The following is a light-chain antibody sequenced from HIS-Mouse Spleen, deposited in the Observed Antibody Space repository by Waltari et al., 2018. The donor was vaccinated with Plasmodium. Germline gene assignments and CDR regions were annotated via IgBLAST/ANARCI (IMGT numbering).Light chain of an antibody. V-gene: IGKV1-8*01. Sequence: IRMTQSPSSFSASTGDRVTITCRASQGISSYLAWYQQNPGKAPKLLIYAASTLQSGVPSRFMGSGSGTDFTLTISCLQSEDFATDYCQQYYSYLLTFGGGTKVEIK. CDR3: QQYYSYLLT. CDR1: QGISSY. J-gene: IGKJ4*01. CDR2: AAS.